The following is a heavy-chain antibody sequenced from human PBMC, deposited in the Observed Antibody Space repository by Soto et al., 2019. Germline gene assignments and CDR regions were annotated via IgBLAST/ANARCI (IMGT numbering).Heavy chain of an antibody. Sequence: ASVKVSCKVSGYTLTELSMHWVRQAPGKGLEWMGGFDPEDGETIYAQKFQGRVTMTEDTSTDTAYMELSSLRSEDTAVYYCAIGGSGAIGGYYYYYGMDVWGQGTTVTVSS. CDR2: FDPEDGET. D-gene: IGHD3-16*02. CDR3: AIGGSGAIGGYYYYYGMDV. J-gene: IGHJ6*02. V-gene: IGHV1-24*01. CDR1: GYTLTELS.